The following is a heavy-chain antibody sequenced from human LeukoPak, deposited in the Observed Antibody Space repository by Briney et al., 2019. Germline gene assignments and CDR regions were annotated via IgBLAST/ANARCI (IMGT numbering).Heavy chain of an antibody. CDR3: VRGRDLWFGDTEGYGMDV. CDR2: INRSGST. V-gene: IGHV4-34*01. D-gene: IGHD3-10*01. CDR1: GGSFGGYY. Sequence: SETLSLTCAVYGGSFGGYYWNWNRQPPGKGLEWIGEINRSGSTNYNPSLKSRVTISVDTPKAQISLRLSSVTAADTAVYYCVRGRDLWFGDTEGYGMDVWGTGTPVTVSS. J-gene: IGHJ6*04.